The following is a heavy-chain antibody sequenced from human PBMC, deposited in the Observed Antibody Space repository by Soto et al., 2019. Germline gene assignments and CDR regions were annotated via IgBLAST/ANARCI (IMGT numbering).Heavy chain of an antibody. J-gene: IGHJ6*02. CDR3: ARLVRDIVVVPAATDYYYYGMDV. CDR1: GYSFTSYW. CDR2: IYPGDSDT. Sequence: GESLKISCKGSGYSFTSYWIGWVRQMPGKGLEWMGIIYPGDSDTRYSPSFQGQVTISADKSISTAYLPWSSLKASDPAMYYCARLVRDIVVVPAATDYYYYGMDVWGQGTTVTVSS. V-gene: IGHV5-51*01. D-gene: IGHD2-2*01.